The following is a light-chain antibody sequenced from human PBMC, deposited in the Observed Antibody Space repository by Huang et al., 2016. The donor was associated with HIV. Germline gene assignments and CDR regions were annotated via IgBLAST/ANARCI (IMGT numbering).Light chain of an antibody. Sequence: EKVMAQSPGTLSVSPGERATLSCRASDSVSTNVAWYQQRPGQAPRLLIYGASTRATGIPARFSGSGSGTEFALIISSMQSEDFAVYYCQQYNNWPVTFGGGTKVEIK. V-gene: IGKV3-15*01. CDR2: GAS. CDR1: DSVSTN. CDR3: QQYNNWPVT. J-gene: IGKJ4*01.